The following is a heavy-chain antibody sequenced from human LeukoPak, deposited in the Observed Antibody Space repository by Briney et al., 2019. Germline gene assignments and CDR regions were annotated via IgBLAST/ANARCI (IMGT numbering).Heavy chain of an antibody. Sequence: SETLSLTCTVSGGSISSGDYYWSWIRQPPGKGLEWIGYIYYSGSTYYNPSLKSRVTISVDTSKNQFSLKLSSVTAADTAVYYCARSRDGYNESELDYWGQGTLVTVSS. CDR2: IYYSGST. V-gene: IGHV4-30-4*01. CDR3: ARSRDGYNESELDY. CDR1: GGSISSGDYY. J-gene: IGHJ4*02. D-gene: IGHD5-24*01.